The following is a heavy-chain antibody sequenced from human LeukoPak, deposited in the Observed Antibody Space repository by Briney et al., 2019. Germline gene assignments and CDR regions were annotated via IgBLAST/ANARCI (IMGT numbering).Heavy chain of an antibody. V-gene: IGHV3-21*01. Sequence: GGSLRLSCAASGFTFSSYSMNWVRQAPGKGLEWVSSISSSSSYIYYADSVKGRFTISRDNAKNSLYLQMNSLRAEDTAVYYCARVLEDIVVVVADYWGQGTLVTVSS. D-gene: IGHD2-15*01. CDR3: ARVLEDIVVVVADY. CDR1: GFTFSSYS. J-gene: IGHJ4*02. CDR2: ISSSSSYI.